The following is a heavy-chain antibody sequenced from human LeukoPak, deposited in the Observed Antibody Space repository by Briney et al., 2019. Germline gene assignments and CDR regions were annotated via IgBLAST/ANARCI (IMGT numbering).Heavy chain of an antibody. D-gene: IGHD6-13*01. J-gene: IGHJ4*02. Sequence: SETLSLTCTVSGGSISSSSYYWGWIRQPPGKGLEWIGSIYYSGSTYYNPSLKSRVTISVDTSKNQFSLKLSSVTAADTAVYYCARRGVAAAGRSDYWGQGTLVTVSS. CDR3: ARRGVAAAGRSDY. CDR2: IYYSGST. V-gene: IGHV4-39*01. CDR1: GGSISSSSYY.